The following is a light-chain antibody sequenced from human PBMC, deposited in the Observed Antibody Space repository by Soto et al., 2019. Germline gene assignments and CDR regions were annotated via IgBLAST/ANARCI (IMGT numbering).Light chain of an antibody. CDR3: SSYTYTSTLPYV. CDR1: SSDVGGYNY. CDR2: DVS. J-gene: IGLJ1*01. V-gene: IGLV2-14*01. Sequence: QSALTQPASVSGSPGQSITISCTGTSSDVGGYNYVSWYQQHPGKAPKLLIYDVSNRPSGVSIRFSGSKSGNTATLTISVLQAEDEADYSGSSYTYTSTLPYVFGTGTKLTVL.